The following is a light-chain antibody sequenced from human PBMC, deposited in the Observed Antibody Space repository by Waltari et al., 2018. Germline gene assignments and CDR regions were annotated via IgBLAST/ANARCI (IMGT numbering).Light chain of an antibody. Sequence: EIVLTQSLATMSLSPGERATLSCRASQSVSTYLALYQQNPGQAPRLLIYYASNRATGIPARFSGSGSGTDFTLTISSLAPEDSAIYYCQQRRNWPRQYTFGQGTKLEI. V-gene: IGKV3-11*01. J-gene: IGKJ2*01. CDR3: QQRRNWPRQYT. CDR1: QSVSTY. CDR2: YAS.